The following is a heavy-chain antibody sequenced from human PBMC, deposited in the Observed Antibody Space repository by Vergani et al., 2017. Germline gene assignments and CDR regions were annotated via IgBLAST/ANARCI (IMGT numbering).Heavy chain of an antibody. CDR1: DYSISSNYY. V-gene: IGHV4-38-2*02. Sequence: QVKLQESGPGLVKPSETLSLTCNVSDYSISSNYYWGWIRQPPGKGLEWIGSMHHSGGTYYNPSLKSRVSISLDTSKNQVFLSLTSVTAADTAVYYCAKDRRRPGSNSWANCANGGQGMLVTVSS. D-gene: IGHD6-13*01. CDR2: MHHSGGT. J-gene: IGHJ4*02. CDR3: AKDRRRPGSNSWANCAN.